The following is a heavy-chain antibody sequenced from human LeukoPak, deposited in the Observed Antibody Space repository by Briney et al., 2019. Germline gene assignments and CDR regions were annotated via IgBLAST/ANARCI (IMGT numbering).Heavy chain of an antibody. J-gene: IGHJ3*02. CDR2: INHSGST. D-gene: IGHD3-22*01. Sequence: PSETLSLTCAVYGGSFSGYYWSWIRQPPGKGLEWIGEINHSGSTNYNPSLKSRVTISVDTSKPLFSLKLSSVTAPDTAVYYCARVFSTGLSKCFYDSSGYPRPTAFDIWGQGTMVTVSS. CDR1: GGSFSGYY. V-gene: IGHV4-34*01. CDR3: ARVFSTGLSKCFYDSSGYPRPTAFDI.